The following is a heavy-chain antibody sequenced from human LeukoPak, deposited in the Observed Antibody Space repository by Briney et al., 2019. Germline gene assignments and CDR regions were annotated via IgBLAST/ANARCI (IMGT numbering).Heavy chain of an antibody. D-gene: IGHD3-10*01. J-gene: IGHJ3*02. Sequence: ASVKVSCKVSGYTLTELSMHWVRQAPGKGLEWMGGFDPEDGETIYAQKFQGRVTMTEDTSTDTAYMELSSLRSEDTAVYYCATGAWFGEFLKRDALDIWGQGTMVTVSS. CDR3: ATGAWFGEFLKRDALDI. CDR2: FDPEDGET. V-gene: IGHV1-24*01. CDR1: GYTLTELS.